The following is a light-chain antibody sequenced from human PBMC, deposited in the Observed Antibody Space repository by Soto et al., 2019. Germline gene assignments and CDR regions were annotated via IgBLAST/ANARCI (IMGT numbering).Light chain of an antibody. CDR2: EGS. CDR3: CSFTGSSRLYV. CDR1: SSDVGSSNL. J-gene: IGLJ1*01. V-gene: IGLV2-23*01. Sequence: QSALTQPASVSGSPGQSIIISCTGTSSDVGSSNLVSWYQHHPVKAPKLIISEGSRRPSGVSGRFSGSKSGNTASLTISGLQVGDEAEYYCCSFTGSSRLYVFGTGTKLTVL.